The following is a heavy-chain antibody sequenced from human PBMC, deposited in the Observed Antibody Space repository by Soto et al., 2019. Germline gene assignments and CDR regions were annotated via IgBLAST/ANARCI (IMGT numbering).Heavy chain of an antibody. CDR3: AKDANGDYVGAFDI. D-gene: IGHD4-17*01. J-gene: IGHJ3*02. CDR2: ISASGGRT. V-gene: IGHV3-23*01. CDR1: GFSFSSYA. Sequence: GGSLRLSCAASGFSFSSYAVSWVRQAPGAGPEWVSGISASGGRTYYADSVKGRFTISRDKSKSTLYLQMDSLRAEDTALYYCAKDANGDYVGAFDIWGRGTLGTVSS.